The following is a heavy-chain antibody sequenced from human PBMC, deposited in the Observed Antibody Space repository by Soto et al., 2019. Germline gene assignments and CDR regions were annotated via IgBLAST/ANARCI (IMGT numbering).Heavy chain of an antibody. V-gene: IGHV3-73*02. Sequence: EVQLVESGGGLVQPGGSLKLSCAASGFTFSGSAMPWVRQASGKGLEWVGRVRSKANSYATAYAASVKGRFTISRDDSKNTAYLQMNSLKTEDTAVYYCTRPQHEQPSGYWGQGTLVTVSS. CDR2: VRSKANSYAT. CDR3: TRPQHEQPSGY. J-gene: IGHJ4*02. CDR1: GFTFSGSA. D-gene: IGHD6-13*01.